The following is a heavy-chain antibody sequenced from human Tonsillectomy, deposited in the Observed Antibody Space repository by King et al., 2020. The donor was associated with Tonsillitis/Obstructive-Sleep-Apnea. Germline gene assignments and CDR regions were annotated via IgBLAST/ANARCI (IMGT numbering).Heavy chain of an antibody. Sequence: VQLVESGAEVKTPGASVKVSCKASGYTFTWYYIHWVRQALGQGLEWMGIINPSSGFKTYAQQFQGRVTMTTDTSASTVYLVLSSLSSEDTAVYYCARDDVVGRYIDSWGQGTLVTVSS. CDR1: GYTFTWYY. V-gene: IGHV1-46*01. D-gene: IGHD1-14*01. J-gene: IGHJ4*02. CDR3: ARDDVVGRYIDS. CDR2: INPSSGFK.